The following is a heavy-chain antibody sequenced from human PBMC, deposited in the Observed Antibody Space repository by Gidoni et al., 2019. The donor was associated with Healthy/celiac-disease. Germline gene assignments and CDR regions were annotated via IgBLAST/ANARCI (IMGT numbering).Heavy chain of an antibody. J-gene: IGHJ6*03. CDR3: ASPRGIAAPHHRSYYYMDV. D-gene: IGHD6-13*01. CDR1: GFTFSDYY. V-gene: IGHV3-11*01. CDR2: ISSSGSHI. Sequence: QVQLVESGGGLVKPGGSLRLSCAASGFTFSDYYMRWIRQAPGKGLGWVSYISSSGSHIYYADSVKGRLTISRDNAKNSLYRQMNSLRAEDTAVYYGASPRGIAAPHHRSYYYMDVWGKGTTVTVSS.